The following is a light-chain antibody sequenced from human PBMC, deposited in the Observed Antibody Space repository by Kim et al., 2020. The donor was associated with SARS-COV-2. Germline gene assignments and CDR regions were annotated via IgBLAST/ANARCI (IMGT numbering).Light chain of an antibody. V-gene: IGKV1-12*01. CDR1: QDVRNW. Sequence: ASVGDTVTISCRASQDVRNWLAWYQQKPGKAPKPLVYAASTLESGVPSRFSGSGSGTEFTLTISALQPEDLGTYYCQQANSFPYTFGQGTKVDIK. CDR2: AAS. J-gene: IGKJ2*01. CDR3: QQANSFPYT.